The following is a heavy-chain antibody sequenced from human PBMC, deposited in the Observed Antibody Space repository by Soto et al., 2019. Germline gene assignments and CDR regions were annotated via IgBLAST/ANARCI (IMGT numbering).Heavy chain of an antibody. CDR3: ARGLKRYSSSWEDYYYYGMDV. D-gene: IGHD6-13*01. Sequence: SETLSLTCPVSGGSIRSYYWSWIRQPPGKGLELIGYIYYSGSTNYNPSLKSRVTISVDTSKNQFSLKLSSVTAADTAVYYCARGLKRYSSSWEDYYYYGMDVWGQGTTVTVSS. V-gene: IGHV4-59*01. CDR1: GGSIRSYY. J-gene: IGHJ6*02. CDR2: IYYSGST.